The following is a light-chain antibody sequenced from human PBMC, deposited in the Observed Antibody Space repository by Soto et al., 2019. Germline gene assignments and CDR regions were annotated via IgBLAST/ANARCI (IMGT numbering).Light chain of an antibody. CDR2: AAS. Sequence: DIQMTQSTSCLCAWVGDRGSMXCRASQSLCSNFTWSQQKPGKAPKPLIYAASSLQRGGPSRFSGSGSVTDFTRTISSLEPEDSAVYYGQQRHMWPITFGQGTRLEIK. CDR1: QSLCSN. J-gene: IGKJ5*01. CDR3: QQRHMWPIT. V-gene: IGKV1-39*01.